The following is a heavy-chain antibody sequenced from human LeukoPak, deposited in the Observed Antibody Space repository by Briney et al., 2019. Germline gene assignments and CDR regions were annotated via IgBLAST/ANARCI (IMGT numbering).Heavy chain of an antibody. Sequence: SQTLSLTCAVSGYSISSNHWWGWIRQPPGKGLEWIGYIFYAGSTYYNPSLKSRVTMSVDTSKNQFSLRLSSVTAVDTAVYYCARIGPILGAAWVDYWGQGTLVSVSS. V-gene: IGHV4-28*01. D-gene: IGHD3-3*02. CDR2: IFYAGST. CDR3: ARIGPILGAAWVDY. J-gene: IGHJ4*02. CDR1: GYSISSNHW.